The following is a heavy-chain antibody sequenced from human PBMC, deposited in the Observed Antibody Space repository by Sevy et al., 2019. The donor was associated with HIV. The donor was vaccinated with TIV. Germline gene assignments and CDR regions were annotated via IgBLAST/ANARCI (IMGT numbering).Heavy chain of an antibody. CDR2: IYYNGHI. D-gene: IGHD1-26*01. CDR3: AGENAWGRGYS. V-gene: IGHV4-59*08. J-gene: IGHJ4*02. CDR1: GGSMTSLY. Sequence: SETLSLTCTVSGGSMTSLYWNSIRQPPGKGLEWIANIYYNGHINYNPSLKSRVTLSLDTSKNQFSLRLSSVTAADTAMYYCAGENAWGRGYSWGQGTLVTVSS.